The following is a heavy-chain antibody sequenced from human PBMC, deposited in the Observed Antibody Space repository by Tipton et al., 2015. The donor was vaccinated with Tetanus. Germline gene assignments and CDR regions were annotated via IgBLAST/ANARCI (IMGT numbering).Heavy chain of an antibody. V-gene: IGHV4-34*09. J-gene: IGHJ4*02. CDR3: ARESITIFGVVSIDY. CDR2: INHRGGT. Sequence: TLSLTCAVYGESSSGFYWSWIRQTPGKGLEWIGEINHRGGTSYNPSLKSRATISVDNSKNQFSLKLNSVTAADTAVYYCARESITIFGVVSIDYWGQGTLVTVSS. CDR1: GESSSGFY. D-gene: IGHD3-3*01.